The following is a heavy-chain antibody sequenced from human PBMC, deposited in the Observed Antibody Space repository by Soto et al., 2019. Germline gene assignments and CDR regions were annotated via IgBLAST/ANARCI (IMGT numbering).Heavy chain of an antibody. V-gene: IGHV3-53*01. CDR1: GFTVSNNY. CDR2: IYSSGTT. D-gene: IGHD5-12*01. Sequence: GGSLRLSCAASGFTVSNNYMTWVRQAPGKGLEWVSVIYSSGTTYYTDSVKGRFTISRDNSKNTVYLQMNSLRAEDTAVYYCARSGYSAYDYSHFDYWGQGILVTVSS. CDR3: ARSGYSAYDYSHFDY. J-gene: IGHJ4*02.